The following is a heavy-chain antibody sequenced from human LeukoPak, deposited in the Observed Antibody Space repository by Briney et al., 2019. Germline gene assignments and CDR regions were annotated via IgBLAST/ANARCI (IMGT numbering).Heavy chain of an antibody. D-gene: IGHD3-22*01. Sequence: GASVKVSCKASGYTFTNFGISWVRQAPGQGLEWMGWISPYNGNTNYAQKFQGRVTLTTDTSTSTAYMELRSLRSDDTAVYYCARGPHERSGYPDDWGQGTLVTVSS. CDR1: GYTFTNFG. CDR3: ARGPHERSGYPDD. J-gene: IGHJ4*02. V-gene: IGHV1-18*01. CDR2: ISPYNGNT.